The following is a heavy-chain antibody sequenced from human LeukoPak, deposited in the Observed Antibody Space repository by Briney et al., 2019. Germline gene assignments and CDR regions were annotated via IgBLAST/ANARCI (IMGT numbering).Heavy chain of an antibody. CDR1: GGAFSSSA. CDR3: ARAWSGILAYDAFDI. V-gene: IGHV1-69*05. CDR2: IIPIYDSA. Sequence: ASVKVSCKASGGAFSSSAVSWLRLAPGQALEWLGGIIPIYDSADYAQRFQGRVKISTDESTITLFLELSSLTPEDTAVYHCARAWSGILAYDAFDIWGQGTMIIVSS. J-gene: IGHJ3*02. D-gene: IGHD3-3*01.